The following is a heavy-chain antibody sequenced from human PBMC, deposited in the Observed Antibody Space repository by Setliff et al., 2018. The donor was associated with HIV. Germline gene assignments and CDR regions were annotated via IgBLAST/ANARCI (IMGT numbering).Heavy chain of an antibody. J-gene: IGHJ4*02. V-gene: IGHV4-61*09. CDR2: IYASGRT. CDR1: GGSISSGTYY. Sequence: KPSETLSLTCTVSGGSISSGTYYWSWIRQPAGKGLEWLGHIYASGRTNYSPSLMSRITISVDTSRNQFSLKLSSVTAADTAIYYCARARDFSSGQDNWGQGTLVTVSS. CDR3: ARARDFSSGQDN. D-gene: IGHD3-3*01.